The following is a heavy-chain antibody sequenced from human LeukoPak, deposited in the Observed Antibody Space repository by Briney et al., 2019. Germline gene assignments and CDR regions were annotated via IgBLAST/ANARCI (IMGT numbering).Heavy chain of an antibody. D-gene: IGHD5-24*01. J-gene: IGHJ4*02. CDR3: ARNLGADGYNLFDY. Sequence: GGSLRLSCAASGFTFSSYGMHWVRQAPGKGLEWVAVISYDGSNKCYADSVKGRFTISRDNSKNTLYLQMNSLRAEDTAVYYCARNLGADGYNLFDYWGQGTLVTVSS. CDR1: GFTFSSYG. CDR2: ISYDGSNK. V-gene: IGHV3-30*03.